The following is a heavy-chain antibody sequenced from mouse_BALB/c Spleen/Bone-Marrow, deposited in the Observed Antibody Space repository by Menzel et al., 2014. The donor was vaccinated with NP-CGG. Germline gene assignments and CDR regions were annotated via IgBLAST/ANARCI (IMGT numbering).Heavy chain of an antibody. Sequence: LQQSGPDLVKPGASVKMSCKASGYTFTDYYIKWVRQSHGKRLEWIGDINPNNGNVFYNEKFKGKASLTVDKSSTSAYMQLNSLTSEDSAVYYCARSRAMDYWGQGTSVTVSS. V-gene: IGHV1-26*01. CDR1: GYTFTDYY. CDR2: INPNNGNV. J-gene: IGHJ4*01. CDR3: ARSRAMDY.